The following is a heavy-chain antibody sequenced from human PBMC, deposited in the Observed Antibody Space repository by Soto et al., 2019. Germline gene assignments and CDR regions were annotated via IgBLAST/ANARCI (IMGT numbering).Heavy chain of an antibody. Sequence: GGSLRLSCAASGFTVSSNYMSWVRQAPGKGLEWVSVIYSGGSTYYADSVKGRFTISRDNSQNTLYLQMNSLRAEDTAVYYCARGYCSGGSCSYYYYYGMDVWGQGTTVTVSS. CDR1: GFTVSSNY. D-gene: IGHD2-15*01. CDR2: IYSGGST. J-gene: IGHJ6*02. V-gene: IGHV3-66*01. CDR3: ARGYCSGGSCSYYYYYGMDV.